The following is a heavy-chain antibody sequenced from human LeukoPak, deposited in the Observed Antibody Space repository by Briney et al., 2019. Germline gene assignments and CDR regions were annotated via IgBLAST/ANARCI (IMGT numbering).Heavy chain of an antibody. CDR3: ARDLDGDYGWHFDL. CDR1: GFTFSSFS. J-gene: IGHJ2*01. V-gene: IGHV3-21*01. Sequence: PGGSLRLSCAASGFTFSSFSMNWVRQAPGKGLEWVSSISSSSNYIYYADSVRGRFTISRDNAKNSLSLQMNSLRVEDTAVYYCARDLDGDYGWHFDLWGRGTLVTVSS. D-gene: IGHD4-17*01. CDR2: ISSSSNYI.